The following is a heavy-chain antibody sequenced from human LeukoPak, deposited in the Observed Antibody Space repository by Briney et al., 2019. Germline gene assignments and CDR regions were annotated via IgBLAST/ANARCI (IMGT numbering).Heavy chain of an antibody. CDR1: GYTFTSYG. J-gene: IGHJ4*02. V-gene: IGHV1-18*01. CDR3: AREVSLIGTRVAAGRFDY. D-gene: IGHD6-13*01. CDR2: ISAYNGNT. Sequence: ASVKVSCKASGYTFTSYGISWVRQAPGQGLEWMGWISAYNGNTNYAQKLQGRVTMTTDTSTSTAYMELRSLRSDDTAVYYCAREVSLIGTRVAAGRFDYWGQGTLVTVSS.